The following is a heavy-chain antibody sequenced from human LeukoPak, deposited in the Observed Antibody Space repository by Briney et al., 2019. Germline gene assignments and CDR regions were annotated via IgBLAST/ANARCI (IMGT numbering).Heavy chain of an antibody. CDR1: GFTFSSYA. CDR3: AKVGYCSGGSCGEVY. D-gene: IGHD2-15*01. V-gene: IGHV3-23*01. Sequence: PGGSLRLSCAASGFTFSSYAMSWVRQAPGKGLEWVSAVSGSGGRTYYADSVKGRFTISRDNSKNTLYLQMSSLRAEDTAVYYCAKVGYCSGGSCGEVYWGQGTLVTVSS. CDR2: VSGSGGRT. J-gene: IGHJ4*02.